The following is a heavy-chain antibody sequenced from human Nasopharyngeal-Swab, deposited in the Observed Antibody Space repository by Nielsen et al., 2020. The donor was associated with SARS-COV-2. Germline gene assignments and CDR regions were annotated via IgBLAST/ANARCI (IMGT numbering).Heavy chain of an antibody. Sequence: AAVKVSCKASGYTFTSYAMNWVRQAPGQGLEWMGWINTNTGNPTYAQGFTGRFVFSLDTSVSTAYLQISSLKAEDTAVYYCAREVGYCSSTSCYDIDYWGQGTLLTVSS. D-gene: IGHD2-2*01. J-gene: IGHJ4*02. V-gene: IGHV7-4-1*02. CDR2: INTNTGNP. CDR3: AREVGYCSSTSCYDIDY. CDR1: GYTFTSYA.